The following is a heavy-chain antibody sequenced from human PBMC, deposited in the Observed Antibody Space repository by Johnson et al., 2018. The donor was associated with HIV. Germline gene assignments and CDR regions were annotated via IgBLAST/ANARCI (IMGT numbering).Heavy chain of an antibody. D-gene: IGHD3-9*01. CDR3: ARGKTGYDAFDI. J-gene: IGHJ3*02. CDR2: IYSDGNT. V-gene: IGHV3-66*01. Sequence: VQLVESGGGLVQPGGSLRLSCAASGFTFSSYAMSWVRQAPGKGLEWVSVIYSDGNTYYADSVKGRFTISRDNSKTTLYLQMNSLRAEDTAVYYCARGKTGYDAFDIWGQGTMVTVSS. CDR1: GFTFSSYA.